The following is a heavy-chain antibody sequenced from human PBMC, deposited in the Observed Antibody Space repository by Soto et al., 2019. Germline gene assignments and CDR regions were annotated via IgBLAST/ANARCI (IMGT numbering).Heavy chain of an antibody. CDR2: ISDTGSSH. CDR1: GFTFSSYG. D-gene: IGHD2-2*01. CDR3: AKDRGGDCPDNSCYFGADY. J-gene: IGHJ4*02. V-gene: IGHV3-30*18. Sequence: GGALRLSCVGSGFTFSSYGRHWVRQAPGKGLECVAVISDTGSSHYYAASVEGRFTISRENSKNTLSLHMDRLRVEDTAVYYCAKDRGGDCPDNSCYFGADYWGQGTPVTVYS.